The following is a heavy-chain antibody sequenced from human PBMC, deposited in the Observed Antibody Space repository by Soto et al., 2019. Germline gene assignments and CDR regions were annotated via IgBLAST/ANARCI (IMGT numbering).Heavy chain of an antibody. CDR3: ARYAVAGNGGVRFDY. Sequence: SETLSLTCTVSGGSISSYYWSWVRQPPGKGLEWIGYIYYSGSTNYNPSLKSRVTISVDTSKNQFSLKLSSVTAADTAVYYCARYAVAGNGGVRFDYWGQGTLVTVSS. D-gene: IGHD6-19*01. CDR1: GGSISSYY. J-gene: IGHJ4*02. CDR2: IYYSGST. V-gene: IGHV4-59*01.